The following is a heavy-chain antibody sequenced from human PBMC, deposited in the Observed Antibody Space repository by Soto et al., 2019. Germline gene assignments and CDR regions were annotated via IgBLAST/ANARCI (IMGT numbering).Heavy chain of an antibody. V-gene: IGHV4-59*08. J-gene: IGHJ4*02. Sequence: QVRLQESGPGLVKPSETLSLTCTVYGGSMISYYWSWIRQPPGRGLEWIGFIYYAGSTKYNPSLNSRVTISVDTSTNQFSLTVTSVTAADTAVYYCARRIVATETCDYWGQGTLVTVSS. CDR3: ARRIVATETCDY. D-gene: IGHD5-12*01. CDR2: IYYAGST. CDR1: GGSMISYY.